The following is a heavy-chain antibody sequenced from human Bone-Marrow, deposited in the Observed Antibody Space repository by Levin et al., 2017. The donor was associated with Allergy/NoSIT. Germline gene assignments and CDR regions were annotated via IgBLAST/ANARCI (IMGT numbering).Heavy chain of an antibody. CDR3: ARGRRGGKIVVVPAAISGRGTSIVQNYFDY. D-gene: IGHD2-2*02. Sequence: SQTLSLTCAVYGGSFSGSYWSWIRQPPGKGLEWIGEINHSGSTNYNPSLKSRVTISVDTSKNQFSLKLSSVTAADTAVYYCARGRRGGKIVVVPAAISGRGTSIVQNYFDYWGQGTLVTVSS. J-gene: IGHJ4*02. CDR1: GGSFSGSY. V-gene: IGHV4-34*01. CDR2: INHSGST.